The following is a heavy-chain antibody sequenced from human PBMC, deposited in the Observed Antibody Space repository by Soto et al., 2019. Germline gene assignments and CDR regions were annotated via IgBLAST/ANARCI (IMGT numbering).Heavy chain of an antibody. CDR1: GYNFTTDS. D-gene: IGHD4-17*01. CDR2: IYPDDSDS. CDR3: VATYGDYLDY. J-gene: IGHJ4*02. V-gene: IGHV5-51*01. Sequence: EESLKISCKGSGYNFTTDSIVWVRQMPGKGLEWMAIIYPDDSDSRYSPSFQGQVTISADKSISTAYLQWSSLKASDTAIYYCVATYGDYLDYWGQGTLVTSPQ.